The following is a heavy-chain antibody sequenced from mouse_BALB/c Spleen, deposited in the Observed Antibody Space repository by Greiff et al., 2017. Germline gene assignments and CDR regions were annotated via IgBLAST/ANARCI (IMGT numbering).Heavy chain of an antibody. V-gene: IGHV5-9-4*01. D-gene: IGHD3-1*01. CDR1: GFTFSSYA. CDR2: ISSGGSYT. Sequence: EVKLVESGGGLVKPGGSLKLSCAASGFTFSSYAMSWVRQSPEKRLEWVAEISSGGSYTYYPDTVTGRFTISRDNAKNTLYLEMSSLRSEDTAMYYCAREQLGPGYFDYWGQGTTLTVSS. CDR3: AREQLGPGYFDY. J-gene: IGHJ2*01.